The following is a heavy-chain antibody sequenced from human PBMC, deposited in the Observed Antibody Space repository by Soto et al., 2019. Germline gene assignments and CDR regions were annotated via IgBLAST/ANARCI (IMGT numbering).Heavy chain of an antibody. CDR2: IYYSVST. CDR1: GGSISSSSYY. J-gene: IGHJ3*02. V-gene: IGHV4-39*01. D-gene: IGHD5-18*01. Sequence: SETLSLTCTVPGGSISSSSYYWGWIRQPPGKGLEWIGSIYYSVSTYYTPSLKSRVTISVDTSKNQFSLKLSSVTAADTAVYYCASQVIQLWARDALDIWGQGTMVTVSS. CDR3: ASQVIQLWARDALDI.